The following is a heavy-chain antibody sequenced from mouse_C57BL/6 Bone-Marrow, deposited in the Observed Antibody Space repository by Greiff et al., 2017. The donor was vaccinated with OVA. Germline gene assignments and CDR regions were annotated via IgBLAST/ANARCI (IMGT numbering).Heavy chain of an antibody. D-gene: IGHD1-1*02. Sequence: EVKLVESGPELVKPGASVKISCKASGYSFTGYYMNWVKQSPEKSLEWIGEINPSTGGTTYNQKFKAKATLTVDKSSSTAYMQLKSLTSEDSAVYYCARWGGYYLDYWGQGTTLTVSS. V-gene: IGHV1-42*01. CDR3: ARWGGYYLDY. CDR2: INPSTGGT. J-gene: IGHJ2*01. CDR1: GYSFTGYY.